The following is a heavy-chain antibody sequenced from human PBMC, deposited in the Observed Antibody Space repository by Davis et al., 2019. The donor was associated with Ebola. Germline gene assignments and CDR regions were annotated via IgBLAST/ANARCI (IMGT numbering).Heavy chain of an antibody. D-gene: IGHD5-12*01. CDR1: GGSISSYY. CDR3: ARESGYEGFDY. J-gene: IGHJ4*02. Sequence: MPSETLSLTCTVSGGSISSYYWSWIRQPPGKGLEWIGYIYYSGSTNYNPSLKSRVTISVDTSKNQFSLKLSSVTAADTALYYCARESGYEGFDYWGQGTLVTVSS. V-gene: IGHV4-59*12. CDR2: IYYSGST.